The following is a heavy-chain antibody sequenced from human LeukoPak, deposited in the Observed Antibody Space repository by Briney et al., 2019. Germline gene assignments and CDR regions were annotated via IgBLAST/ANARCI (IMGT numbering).Heavy chain of an antibody. V-gene: IGHV3-23*01. J-gene: IGHJ4*02. CDR2: ISGSGGST. Sequence: PGGSLRLSCAASGFTFSSYAMSWVRQAPGKGLEWVSAISGSGGSTYYADSVKGRFTISRDNSKNTLYPQMNSLRAEDTAVYYCAKDRPVDYGSGSYYNLYFDYWGQGTLVTVSS. D-gene: IGHD3-10*01. CDR1: GFTFSSYA. CDR3: AKDRPVDYGSGSYYNLYFDY.